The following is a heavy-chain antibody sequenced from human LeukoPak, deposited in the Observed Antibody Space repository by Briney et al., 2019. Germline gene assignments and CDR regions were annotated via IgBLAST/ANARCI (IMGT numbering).Heavy chain of an antibody. CDR3: ANRFDTYGSKIDY. CDR2: ISGSGGNT. CDR1: GITFSSYA. Sequence: GGSLRLSCAVSGITFSSYAMSWARQAPGKGLEWVSTISGSGGNTYYADSVRGRFTISIDNSKDTLYLQMNNVRAEDTAVYYFANRFDTYGSKIDYWGQGTLVTVSS. V-gene: IGHV3-23*01. D-gene: IGHD3-10*01. J-gene: IGHJ4*02.